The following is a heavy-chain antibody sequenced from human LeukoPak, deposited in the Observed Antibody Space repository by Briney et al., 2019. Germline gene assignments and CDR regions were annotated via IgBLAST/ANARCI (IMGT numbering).Heavy chain of an antibody. V-gene: IGHV4-34*01. J-gene: IGHJ5*02. D-gene: IGHD6-19*01. CDR2: INHSGST. Sequence: SETLSLTCAVYGGSFSGYYWSWIRQPPGKGLEWIGEINHSGSTNYNPSLKSRVTISVDTSKNQFSLKLSSVTAADTAVYYCARVSEAVANWFDPWGQGTLVTVSS. CDR3: ARVSEAVANWFDP. CDR1: GGSFSGYY.